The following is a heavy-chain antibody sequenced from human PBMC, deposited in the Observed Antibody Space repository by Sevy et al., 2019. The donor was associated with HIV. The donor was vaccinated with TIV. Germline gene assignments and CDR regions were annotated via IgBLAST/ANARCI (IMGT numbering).Heavy chain of an antibody. Sequence: GGSLRLSCAASAFSLSNYYMTWVRQAPGKGLEWVANIKQGGNEQFYLESVKGRFTISRDDSKNSVYLQMTSLRAEDTAVYYCAREGVIYDDDGRDFDVAFDIWGHGTMVTVSS. D-gene: IGHD2-21*01. CDR1: AFSLSNYY. CDR3: AREGVIYDDDGRDFDVAFDI. CDR2: IKQGGNEQ. V-gene: IGHV3-7*01. J-gene: IGHJ3*02.